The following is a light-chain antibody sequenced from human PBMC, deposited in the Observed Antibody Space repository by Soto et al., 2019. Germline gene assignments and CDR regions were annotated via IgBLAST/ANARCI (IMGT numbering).Light chain of an antibody. CDR1: PGIGNY. CDR3: QQYDNLPSIT. Sequence: DIPMTQSPSSLSASVGDRVTITCQASPGIGNYLNWYQQKPGKAPTLLIYDASNLETGGPSRFSGSGTGTDVTFTISSLQPEDIATYYVQQYDNLPSITFGQGTRLEIK. CDR2: DAS. J-gene: IGKJ5*01. V-gene: IGKV1-33*01.